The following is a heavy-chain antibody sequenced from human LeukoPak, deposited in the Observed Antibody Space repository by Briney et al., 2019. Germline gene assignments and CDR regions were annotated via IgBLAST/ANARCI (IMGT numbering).Heavy chain of an antibody. CDR1: GFTFSNAW. Sequence: GGPLRLSCAASGFTFSNAWMSWVRQAPGKGLEWVGRIKSKTDGGTTDYAAPVKGRFTISRDDSRNTLYLQMNSMKTEDTAVYYCTTDASGYDFEEFDYWGQGTLVTVSS. CDR3: TTDASGYDFEEFDY. D-gene: IGHD5-12*01. V-gene: IGHV3-15*01. CDR2: IKSKTDGGTT. J-gene: IGHJ4*02.